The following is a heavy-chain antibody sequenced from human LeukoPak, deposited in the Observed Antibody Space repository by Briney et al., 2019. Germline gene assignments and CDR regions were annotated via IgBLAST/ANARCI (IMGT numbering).Heavy chain of an antibody. Sequence: GGSLRLSCAASGFTVSSNYMSWVRQAPGKGLEWVSVIYSGGSTYYADSVKGRFTISRDNSKNTLYLQMNSLRAEDTAVYYCARGGGPKTGYSSSWYVSPFDYWGQGTPVTVSS. D-gene: IGHD6-13*01. CDR2: IYSGGST. CDR3: ARGGGPKTGYSSSWYVSPFDY. V-gene: IGHV3-53*01. CDR1: GFTVSSNY. J-gene: IGHJ4*02.